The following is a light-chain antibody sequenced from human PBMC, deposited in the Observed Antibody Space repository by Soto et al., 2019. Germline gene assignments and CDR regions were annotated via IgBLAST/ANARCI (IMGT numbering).Light chain of an antibody. J-gene: IGLJ2*01. CDR1: SSDVGSYNL. V-gene: IGLV2-23*01. Sequence: QSVLTQPASVSGSPGQSITISCTGTSSDVGSYNLVSWYQQHPGKAPKLMIYEXXXXXXXXXXXXXGSKSGNTASLTISGXXXEDEXXXYCCSYAGSSTDVVFGGGTQLTVL. CDR3: CSYAGSSTDVV. CDR2: EXX.